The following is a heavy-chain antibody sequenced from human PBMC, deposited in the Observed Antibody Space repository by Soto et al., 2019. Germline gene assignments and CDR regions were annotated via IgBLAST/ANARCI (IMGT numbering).Heavy chain of an antibody. J-gene: IGHJ5*02. D-gene: IGHD3-3*01. CDR1: DASIRHSDNY. CDR3: VSLFWSCYHWFDP. V-gene: IGHV4-30-4*01. CDR2: IYYSGST. Sequence: SETLSLTCTVSDASIRHSDNYWSWIRQPPGKGLEWIGYIYYSGSTYYNPSLKSRVTLSVDTSKNQFSLKLSSMTAAHTAVYSCVSLFWSCYHWFDPWGQGTLVTVSS.